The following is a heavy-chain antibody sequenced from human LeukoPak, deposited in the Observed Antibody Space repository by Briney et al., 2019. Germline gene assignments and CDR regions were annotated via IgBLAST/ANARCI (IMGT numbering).Heavy chain of an antibody. D-gene: IGHD2/OR15-2a*01. CDR3: ARDLSESYYFDY. CDR2: IYYSGST. Sequence: NPSETLSLTCTVSGGSISSGDYYWSWIRQPPGKGLEWIGYIYYSGSTYYNPSLKSRVTISVDTSKNQFSLKLSSVTAADTAVYYCARDLSESYYFDYWGQGTLVTVSS. CDR1: GGSISSGDYY. V-gene: IGHV4-30-4*08. J-gene: IGHJ4*02.